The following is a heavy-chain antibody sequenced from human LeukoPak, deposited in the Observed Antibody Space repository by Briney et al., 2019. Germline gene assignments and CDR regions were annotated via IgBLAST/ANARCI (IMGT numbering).Heavy chain of an antibody. Sequence: PGGSLRLSCVASGLTFSNFWMTWLRQAPGKGLEWVANIKQDGSETYYLDSVKGRFTISRDNAKNSMYLQMNSLRAEDTAVYYCVGCGGGTCSDFDYWGRGTLVTVSS. J-gene: IGHJ4*02. V-gene: IGHV3-7*01. D-gene: IGHD2-15*01. CDR1: GLTFSNFW. CDR3: VGCGGGTCSDFDY. CDR2: IKQDGSET.